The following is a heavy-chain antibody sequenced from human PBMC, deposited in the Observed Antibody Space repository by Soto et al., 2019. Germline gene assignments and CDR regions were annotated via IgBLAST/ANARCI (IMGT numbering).Heavy chain of an antibody. CDR2: IWYDGSNE. CDR3: ARDDYGMDV. V-gene: IGHV3-33*01. Sequence: GGSLRLSCAASGFTFSTYGMHWVRQAPGKGLEWVAVIWYDGSNEYYADSVKGRFTISRDNSKNTLCLQMNSLRAEDTAVYYCARDDYGMDVWGQGTTVTVSS. CDR1: GFTFSTYG. J-gene: IGHJ6*02.